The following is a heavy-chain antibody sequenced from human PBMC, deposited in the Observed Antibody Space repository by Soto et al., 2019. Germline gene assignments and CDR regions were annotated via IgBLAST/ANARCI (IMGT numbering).Heavy chain of an antibody. CDR3: ARRLSGATNGYNVCYFHGLDI. V-gene: IGHV5-10-1*01. CDR2: IDPTDSYT. Sequence: PGESLKISCKGSGYNFASSWINWVRQVPGKGLEWMGRIDPTDSYTNYNPSFECHVTLSADKSISTVYLQWSSLRASDAATYFCARRLSGATNGYNVCYFHGLDIWGQGITVTV. CDR1: GYNFASSW. J-gene: IGHJ6*02. D-gene: IGHD2-21*01.